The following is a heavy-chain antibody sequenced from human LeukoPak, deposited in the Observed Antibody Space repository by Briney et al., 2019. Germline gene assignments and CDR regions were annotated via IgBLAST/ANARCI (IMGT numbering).Heavy chain of an antibody. D-gene: IGHD3-22*01. CDR1: GFTFSRYA. J-gene: IGHJ4*02. CDR3: ARVSATMIVEVPHPSCDY. V-gene: IGHV3-30-3*01. Sequence: GGSLKLSCAASGFTFSRYAMHWVRQAPGKGLECMAVTSGDGSNEHYAGSVKGRFTISRDNAKNSLYLQMNSLRAEDTAVYYCARVSATMIVEVPHPSCDYWGQGTLVTVSS. CDR2: TSGDGSNE.